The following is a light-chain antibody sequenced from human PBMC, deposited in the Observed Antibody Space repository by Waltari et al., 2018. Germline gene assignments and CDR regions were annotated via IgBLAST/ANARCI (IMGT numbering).Light chain of an antibody. V-gene: IGLV2-14*03. CDR3: SSQSSNSVVL. J-gene: IGLJ2*01. Sequence: QSALTQPASVSGSPGQSITISCTGTSSDVGGYNSVSWYQDHPGQAPKVIIYDVSNPPSGVSARFSGSKSGNTASLTISGLQAEDEADYYCSSQSSNSVVLFGGGTKLTVL. CDR1: SSDVGGYNS. CDR2: DVS.